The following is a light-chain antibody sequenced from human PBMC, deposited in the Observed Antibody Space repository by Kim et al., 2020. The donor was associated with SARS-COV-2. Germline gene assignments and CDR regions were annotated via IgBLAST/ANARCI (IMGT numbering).Light chain of an antibody. J-gene: IGLJ3*02. CDR2: DVS. V-gene: IGLV2-14*03. CDR1: SRDVGGYNY. Sequence: GQSLTIPCTGTSRDVGGYNYVSWYQQHPGKAPKLLIYDVSNRPSGVSNRFSGSKSGNTASLTISGLQAEDEADYYCSSYTSSSTWVFGGGTQLTVL. CDR3: SSYTSSSTWV.